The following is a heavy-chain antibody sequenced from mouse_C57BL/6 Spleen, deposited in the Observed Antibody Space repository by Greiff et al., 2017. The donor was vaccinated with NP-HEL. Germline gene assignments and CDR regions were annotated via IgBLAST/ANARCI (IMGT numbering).Heavy chain of an antibody. J-gene: IGHJ2*01. CDR1: GYAFSSSW. V-gene: IGHV1-82*01. CDR3: AAGDYALDY. D-gene: IGHD1-1*02. CDR2: IYPGDGDT. Sequence: QVQLKESGPELVKPGASVKISCKASGYAFSSSWMNWVKQRPGKGLEWIGRIYPGDGDTNYNGKFKGKATLTADKSSSTAYMQLSSLTSEDSAVYFCAAGDYALDYWGQGTTLTVSS.